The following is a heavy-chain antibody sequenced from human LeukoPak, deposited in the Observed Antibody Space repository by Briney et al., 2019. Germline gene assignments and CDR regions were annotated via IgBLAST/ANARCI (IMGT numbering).Heavy chain of an antibody. V-gene: IGHV3-23*01. D-gene: IGHD3-10*01. CDR3: AKRGIVIRAVIIIGFHKEAYYFDY. CDR1: GITLSNYG. CDR2: ISERGSST. J-gene: IGHJ4*02. Sequence: GGSLRLSCVVSGITLSNYGMSWVRQAPGKGLEWVSGISERGSSTNCADSVKGRFIISRDTSKNTVYLQMNSLRVEDTAVYFCAKRGIVIRAVIIIGFHKEAYYFDYWGQGILVTVSS.